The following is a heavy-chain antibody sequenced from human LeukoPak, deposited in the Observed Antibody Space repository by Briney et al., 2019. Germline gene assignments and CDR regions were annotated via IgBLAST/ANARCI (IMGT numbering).Heavy chain of an antibody. D-gene: IGHD3-22*01. V-gene: IGHV3-66*03. CDR2: IYSNGDT. CDR1: GFTVSSKY. CDR3: AAPYYFDSSGIDAFDI. J-gene: IGHJ3*02. Sequence: PGGSLRLSCAASGFTVSSKYMSWVRQAPGKGLEWVSVIYSNGDTYYTDSVKGRFTISRDNSKNTLYLQMNSLRVDDTAVYYCAAPYYFDSSGIDAFDIWGQGTMVTVSS.